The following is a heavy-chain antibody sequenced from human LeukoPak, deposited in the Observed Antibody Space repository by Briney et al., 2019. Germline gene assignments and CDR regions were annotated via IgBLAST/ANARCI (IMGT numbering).Heavy chain of an antibody. Sequence: PGGSLRLSCAASGFTFSSYSMNWVRKAPGKGLEWVSSISSSSSYIYYADSVKGRFTISRDNAKNSLYLQMNSLRAEDTAVYYCASGINVEPVNWGQGTLVTVSS. V-gene: IGHV3-21*01. CDR1: GFTFSSYS. CDR2: ISSSSSYI. J-gene: IGHJ4*02. CDR3: ASGINVEPVN. D-gene: IGHD5-24*01.